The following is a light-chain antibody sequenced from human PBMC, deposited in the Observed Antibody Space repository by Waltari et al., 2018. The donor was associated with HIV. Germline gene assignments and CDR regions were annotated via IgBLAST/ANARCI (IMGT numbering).Light chain of an antibody. CDR2: WAS. CDR3: QQYYSSPLT. Sequence: DFVMTQSPDSLAVSLGERATINCQSSQSVLYSSNNKNYLSWYQQKPGQHPKLLISWASTRESGVPDRFSGTGSGTDFTLTISSLQAEDVAVYYCQQYYSSPLTFGGGTKVEIK. CDR1: QSVLYSSNNKNY. J-gene: IGKJ4*01. V-gene: IGKV4-1*01.